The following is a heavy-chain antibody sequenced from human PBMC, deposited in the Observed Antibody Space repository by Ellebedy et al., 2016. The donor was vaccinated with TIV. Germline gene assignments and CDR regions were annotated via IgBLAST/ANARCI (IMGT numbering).Heavy chain of an antibody. Sequence: GGSLRLSXVASGFTFSNYVMSWVRQAPGKGLEWVSAISGTAVTTYYADSVKGRFTISRDNSKNTLYLEMNSLRTEDTAVYYCAPLRPWFGELLSSDYWGQGTRVTVSS. CDR3: APLRPWFGELLSSDY. D-gene: IGHD3-10*01. CDR2: ISGTAVTT. CDR1: GFTFSNYV. J-gene: IGHJ4*02. V-gene: IGHV3-23*01.